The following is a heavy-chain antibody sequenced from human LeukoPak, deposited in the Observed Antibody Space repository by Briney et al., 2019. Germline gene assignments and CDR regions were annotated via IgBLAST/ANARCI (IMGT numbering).Heavy chain of an antibody. V-gene: IGHV3-30-3*01. CDR3: ARDRRVFDYGDYCDY. D-gene: IGHD4-17*01. J-gene: IGHJ4*02. CDR2: ISYDGSNK. Sequence: PGRSLRLSCAASGFTFSSYAMHWVRQAPGKGLEWVAVISYDGSNKYYADSVKGRFTISRDNSKNTLYLQMNSLRAEDTAVYYCARDRRVFDYGDYCDYWGQGTLVTVSS. CDR1: GFTFSSYA.